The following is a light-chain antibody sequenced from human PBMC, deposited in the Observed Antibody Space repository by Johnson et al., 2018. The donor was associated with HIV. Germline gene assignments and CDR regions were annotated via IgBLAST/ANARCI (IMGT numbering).Light chain of an antibody. V-gene: IGLV1-51*01. CDR3: GTWDSSLGAWV. CDR1: SSNIGNNY. Sequence: QSVLTQPPSVSAAPGQKVTISCSGSSSNIGNNYVSWYQQLPGTAPKLLIYDNNKRPSGIPDRFSGSKSGTSATLGITGLQTGDEAEYYCGTWDSSLGAWVVGTVTKVTFL. CDR2: DNN. J-gene: IGLJ1*01.